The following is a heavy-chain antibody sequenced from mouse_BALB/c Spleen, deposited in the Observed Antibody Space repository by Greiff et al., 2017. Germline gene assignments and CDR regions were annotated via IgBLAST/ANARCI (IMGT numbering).Heavy chain of an antibody. Sequence: EVKLMESGAELVRSGASVKLSCTASGFNIKDYYMHWVKQRPEQGLEWIGWIDPENGDTEYAPKFQGKATMTADTSSNTAYLQLSSLTSEDTAVYYCNARSCSSLRFAYWGQGTLVTVSA. CDR1: GFNIKDYY. V-gene: IGHV14-4*02. CDR2: IDPENGDT. J-gene: IGHJ3*01. CDR3: NARSCSSLRFAY. D-gene: IGHD1-1*01.